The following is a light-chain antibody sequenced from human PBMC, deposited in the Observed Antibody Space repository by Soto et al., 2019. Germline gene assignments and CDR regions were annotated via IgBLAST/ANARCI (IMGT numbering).Light chain of an antibody. CDR2: DIS. V-gene: IGLV2-14*01. Sequence: QSVLTQPASVSGSPGQSITISCTGTSSDVGAYNYVSWYQQHPGKAPNLMIYDISNRPSRVSDRFSGSKSGNTASLTISGLQADDEADYYCTSYTSSSTLGVFGTGTKVTVL. CDR1: SSDVGAYNY. J-gene: IGLJ1*01. CDR3: TSYTSSSTLGV.